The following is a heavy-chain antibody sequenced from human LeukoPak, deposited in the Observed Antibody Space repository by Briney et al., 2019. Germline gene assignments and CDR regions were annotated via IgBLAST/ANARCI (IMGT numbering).Heavy chain of an antibody. V-gene: IGHV3-23*01. CDR1: GFTFNNYL. CDR3: AKECDYSPGHKLDL. D-gene: IGHD3-10*01. CDR2: LFTGGGRT. Sequence: GGSLRLSCAASGFTFNNYLMSWVRQAPGKGLEWVSVLFTGGGRTLYADSVKGRFTISGDTSRTTLYLQMNGLRAEDTAVYYCAKECDYSPGHKLDLWGQGTLVTVSS. J-gene: IGHJ5*02.